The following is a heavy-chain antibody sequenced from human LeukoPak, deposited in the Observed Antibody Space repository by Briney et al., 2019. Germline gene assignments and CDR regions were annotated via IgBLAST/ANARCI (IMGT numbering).Heavy chain of an antibody. Sequence: SGGSLRLSCAASGFTFSSYAMSWVRQAPGKGLEWVSAISGSGGSTYYADSVKGRFTISRDNSKNTLYLQMNSLRAEDTAVYYCAKDVGNGDYDLYFDYWGQGTLVTVSS. V-gene: IGHV3-23*01. CDR3: AKDVGNGDYDLYFDY. CDR2: ISGSGGST. J-gene: IGHJ4*02. D-gene: IGHD4-17*01. CDR1: GFTFSSYA.